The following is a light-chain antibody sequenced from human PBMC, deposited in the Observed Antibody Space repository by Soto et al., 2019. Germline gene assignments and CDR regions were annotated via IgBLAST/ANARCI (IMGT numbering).Light chain of an antibody. J-gene: IGKJ1*01. CDR3: QQAKSYSEA. CDR1: QTISSW. Sequence: DIKICQSPSTLSGPVDDRVTINCLASQTISSWLAWYQQKPGKAPKLLIYKASTLKSGVPSRFSGSGSGTEFTLTISSLQPDDFATYYCQQAKSYSEAFGQGTKVDIK. CDR2: KAS. V-gene: IGKV1-5*03.